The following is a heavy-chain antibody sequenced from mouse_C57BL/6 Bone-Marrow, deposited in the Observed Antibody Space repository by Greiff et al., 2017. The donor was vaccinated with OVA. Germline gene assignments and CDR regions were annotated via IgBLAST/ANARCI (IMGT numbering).Heavy chain of an antibody. Sequence: VQLQQSGAELARPGASVKLSCKASGYTFTSYGISWVKQRTGQGLEWIGEIYPRSGNTYYNEKFKGKATLTADKSSSTAYMELRSLTSEDSAVYFCARKGLRPFAYWGQGTLVTVSA. J-gene: IGHJ3*01. V-gene: IGHV1-81*01. D-gene: IGHD2-4*01. CDR2: IYPRSGNT. CDR3: ARKGLRPFAY. CDR1: GYTFTSYG.